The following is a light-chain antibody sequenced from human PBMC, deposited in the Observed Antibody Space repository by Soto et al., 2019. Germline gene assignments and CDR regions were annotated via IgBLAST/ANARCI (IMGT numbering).Light chain of an antibody. J-gene: IGKJ1*01. CDR2: GAY. Sequence: EIVMTQSPATLSVSPGERATLSCRASQSVSSSLAWYQHKPFQAPRLLIYGAYTRATGIPARFSGSGSGTEFTITISSLQSEDLAVYSCQQYKNWLTWTFGHGTKVEI. V-gene: IGKV3-15*01. CDR1: QSVSSS. CDR3: QQYKNWLTWT.